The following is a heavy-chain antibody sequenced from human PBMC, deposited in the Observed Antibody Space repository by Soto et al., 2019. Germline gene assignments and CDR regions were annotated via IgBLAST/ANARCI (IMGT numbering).Heavy chain of an antibody. V-gene: IGHV4-59*01. CDR3: ARARTPYYYDNTGYFLFDP. J-gene: IGHJ5*02. CDR1: GGSIXNYY. Sequence: SETLSLTCTVSGGSIXNYYWNWIRQPPGKGLEWIGYIYDSGTTNYNPSLASRVTMSVDTSKGQFSLKLSSVTAADTAVYYCARARTPYYYDNTGYFLFDPWGQGTLVTVSS. D-gene: IGHD3-22*01. CDR2: IYDSGTT.